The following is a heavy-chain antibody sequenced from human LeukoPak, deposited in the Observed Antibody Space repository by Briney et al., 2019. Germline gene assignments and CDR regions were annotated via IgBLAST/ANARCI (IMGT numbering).Heavy chain of an antibody. D-gene: IGHD3-10*01. J-gene: IGHJ6*02. CDR3: ARDQGRDGEDYYGMDV. CDR1: GFTFSDYY. V-gene: IGHV3-11*01. CDR2: ISSSGSTI. Sequence: GGSLRLSCAASGFTFSDYYMSWIRQAPGKGLEWVSYISSSGSTIYYADSVKGRFTISRDNAKNSLYLQMNSLRAEDTAVYYCARDQGRDGEDYYGMDVWGQGTTVTVSS.